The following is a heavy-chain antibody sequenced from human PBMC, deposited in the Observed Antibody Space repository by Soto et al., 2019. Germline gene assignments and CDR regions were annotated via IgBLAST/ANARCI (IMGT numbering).Heavy chain of an antibody. CDR2: ASGSTGGT. Sequence: PGGSLRLSCAASGFTFSSYAMTWVRQAPGKGLEWVSAASGSTGGTYYADSVKGRFTISRDNSKNTLYLQMNSLRAEDTAVYYCAKRSRLNSNSGYFDYCGQGALVSVSS. V-gene: IGHV3-23*01. D-gene: IGHD5-12*01. CDR1: GFTFSSYA. CDR3: AKRSRLNSNSGYFDY. J-gene: IGHJ4*03.